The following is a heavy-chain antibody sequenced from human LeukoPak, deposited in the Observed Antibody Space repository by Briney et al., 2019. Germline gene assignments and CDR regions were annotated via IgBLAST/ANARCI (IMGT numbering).Heavy chain of an antibody. CDR2: ISYDGSTK. J-gene: IGHJ6*02. CDR1: GFTFSSYG. D-gene: IGHD2-21*02. V-gene: IGHV3-30*03. CDR3: ARAAGTANIYYYYGMDV. Sequence: AGGSLRLSCAASGFTFSSYGIHWVRQAPGKGLEWVAFISYDGSTKYYADSVEGRFTISRDNSKNTLFLQMNSLRAEDTAVYYCARAAGTANIYYYYGMDVWGQGTTVTVSS.